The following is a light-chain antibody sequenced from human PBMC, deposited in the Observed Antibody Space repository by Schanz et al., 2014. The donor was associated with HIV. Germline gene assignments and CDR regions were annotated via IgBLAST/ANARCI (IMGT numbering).Light chain of an antibody. CDR3: QNYDTAPLT. V-gene: IGKV1-27*01. Sequence: DIQMPQSPSSLSASVGDRVTITCRASQDIKNYLAWYQQKPGKVPKLLIFAASILQSGVPSRFSGRQSGADFTLTISGLQPEDVAIYYCQNYDTAPLTFGPGTEIDIK. J-gene: IGKJ3*01. CDR2: AAS. CDR1: QDIKNY.